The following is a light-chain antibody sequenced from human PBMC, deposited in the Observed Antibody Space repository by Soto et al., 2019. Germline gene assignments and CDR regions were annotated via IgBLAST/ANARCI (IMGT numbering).Light chain of an antibody. J-gene: IGKJ2*01. V-gene: IGKV2-30*01. CDR1: QSLVFRDGKTY. Sequence: DVVMTQSPLSLSVTLGQPASISCKSSQSLVFRDGKTYLSWIHQRPGQSPRRLIYKVSNRDSGVPERFSGSGSGTDFTLEISRVEAEDVGVYYCMQSTHWPPGFGQGTKLEIK. CDR2: KVS. CDR3: MQSTHWPPG.